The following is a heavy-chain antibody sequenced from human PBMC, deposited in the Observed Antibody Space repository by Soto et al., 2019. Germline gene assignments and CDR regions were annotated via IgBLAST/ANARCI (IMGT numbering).Heavy chain of an antibody. CDR2: FYYSGST. CDR1: GGSISSSSYY. V-gene: IGHV4-39*01. D-gene: IGHD5-12*01. CDR3: ARISVASRYMDV. J-gene: IGHJ6*03. Sequence: SEALSLTCTVSGGSISSSSYYWGWIRQSPGKGLEWIGSFYYSGSTYYSPSLKSRVTISGDTSKKQISLRLSSVTAADTAVYYCARISVASRYMDVWGKGSTVTVSS.